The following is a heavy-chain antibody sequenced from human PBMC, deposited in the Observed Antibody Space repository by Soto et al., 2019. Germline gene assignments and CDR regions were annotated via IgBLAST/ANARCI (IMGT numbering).Heavy chain of an antibody. CDR3: ARSVFP. Sequence: QVQLQESGPGLVKPSQTLSLTCTVSGGSISRGGYYWTWIRQHPGKGQEWIGYIYFSGTTYSNPSLTSRVTISVDTSKNQFSLKLSSVTAADTAVYYCARSVFPWGQGTLVTVSS. V-gene: IGHV4-31*03. J-gene: IGHJ5*02. CDR1: GGSISRGGYY. CDR2: IYFSGTT.